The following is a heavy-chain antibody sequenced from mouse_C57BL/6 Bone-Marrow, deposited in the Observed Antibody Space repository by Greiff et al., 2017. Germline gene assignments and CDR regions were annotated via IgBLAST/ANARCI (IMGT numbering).Heavy chain of an antibody. Sequence: EVQLVESGAELVRPGASVKLSCTASGFNIKDDYMHWVKQRPEQGLEWIGWIDPENGDTEYASKFQGKATITADTSSNTAYLQLSSLTSEDTAVYYCTTPSITTVVAKDYWGQGTTLTVSS. D-gene: IGHD1-1*01. J-gene: IGHJ2*01. CDR1: GFNIKDDY. CDR2: IDPENGDT. V-gene: IGHV14-4*01. CDR3: TTPSITTVVAKDY.